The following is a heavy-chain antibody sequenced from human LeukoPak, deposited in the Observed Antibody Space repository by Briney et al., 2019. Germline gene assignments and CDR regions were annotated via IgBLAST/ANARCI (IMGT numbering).Heavy chain of an antibody. CDR2: INHSGST. CDR1: GGSFSGYY. Sequence: SETLSLTCAVYGGSFSGYYWSWIRQPPGKGLEWIGEINHSGSTNYNPSLKSRVTISVDTSKNQFSLKLSSVTAADTAVYYCARKVSSSWYTGCFDIWGQGTMVTVSS. V-gene: IGHV4-34*01. D-gene: IGHD6-13*01. CDR3: ARKVSSSWYTGCFDI. J-gene: IGHJ3*02.